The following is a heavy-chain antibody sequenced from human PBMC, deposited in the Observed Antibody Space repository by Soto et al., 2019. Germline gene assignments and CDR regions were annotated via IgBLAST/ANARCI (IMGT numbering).Heavy chain of an antibody. D-gene: IGHD3-10*01. Sequence: SETLSLTCTDSGGSISSYYWSWIRQPPGKGLEWIGYIYYSGSTNYNPSLKSRVTISVDTSKNQFSLKLSSVTAADTAVYYCARVTYYYGSGSLTSRYYYMDVWGKGATVT. CDR2: IYYSGST. CDR3: ARVTYYYGSGSLTSRYYYMDV. CDR1: GGSISSYY. V-gene: IGHV4-59*01. J-gene: IGHJ6*03.